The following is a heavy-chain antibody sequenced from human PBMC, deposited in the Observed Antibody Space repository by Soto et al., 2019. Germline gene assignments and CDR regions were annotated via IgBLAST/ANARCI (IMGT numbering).Heavy chain of an antibody. Sequence: SETLSLTCTVTGDSISSRSYYWGWIRHPPGKGLEWIGSIYYSGSTYNNPSLRSRVSMSIDTSKDRFSLKLKSVTAADTALYFCARQRTSVVTQAYFDVWGQGAMITVYS. V-gene: IGHV4-39*01. CDR2: IYYSGST. CDR3: ARQRTSVVTQAYFDV. CDR1: GDSISSRSYY. J-gene: IGHJ4*02. D-gene: IGHD2-21*02.